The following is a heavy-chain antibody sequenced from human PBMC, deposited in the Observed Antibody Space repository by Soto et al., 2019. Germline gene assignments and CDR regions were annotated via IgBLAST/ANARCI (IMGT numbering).Heavy chain of an antibody. CDR2: IIPIFGTA. CDR1: GGTFSSYA. J-gene: IGHJ4*02. CDR3: ARDRRGWELRAGPFDY. V-gene: IGHV1-69*06. D-gene: IGHD1-26*01. Sequence: QVQLVQSGAEVKKPGSSVKVSRKASGGTFSSYAISWVRQAPGQGLEWMGGIIPIFGTANYAQKFQGRVTITADKSTSTAYMELSSLRSEDTAVYYCARDRRGWELRAGPFDYWGQGTLVTVSS.